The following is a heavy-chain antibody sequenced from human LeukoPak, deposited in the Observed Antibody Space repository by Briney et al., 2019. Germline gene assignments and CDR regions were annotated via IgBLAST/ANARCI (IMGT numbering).Heavy chain of an antibody. D-gene: IGHD6-19*01. CDR3: ARGLVGSGWYFDY. V-gene: IGHV4-59*12. Sequence: SETLSLTCTVSGGSISSYYWSWIRQPPGKGLEWIGYIYYSGSTNYNPSLKSRVTISVDTSKNQFSLKLSSVTAADTAVYYCARGLVGSGWYFDYWGQGTLVTVSS. J-gene: IGHJ4*02. CDR2: IYYSGST. CDR1: GGSISSYY.